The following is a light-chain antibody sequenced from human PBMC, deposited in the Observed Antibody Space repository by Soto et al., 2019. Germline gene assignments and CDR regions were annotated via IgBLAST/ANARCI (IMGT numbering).Light chain of an antibody. Sequence: ETVMTQSPATLSVSPGERATLSCRASQSVSSYLAWYQQKPGQAPRLLIYDASNRATGIPARFSGSGSGTDFTLTISSLEPEDFAVYYCQQRSNWPLTFGQGTRLEIK. CDR1: QSVSSY. CDR3: QQRSNWPLT. CDR2: DAS. J-gene: IGKJ5*01. V-gene: IGKV3-11*01.